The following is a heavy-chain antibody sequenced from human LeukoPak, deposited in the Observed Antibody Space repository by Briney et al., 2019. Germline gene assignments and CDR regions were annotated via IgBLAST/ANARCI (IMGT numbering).Heavy chain of an antibody. Sequence: VQLVESGGDVVQPGTSLRLSCAASGFRFSGYSMNWVRQAPGKGLEWVSSIDTTSGSKWYADSVKGRFTISRDNAKNSLYLQMNSLRAEDTAVYYCARDTYDRSGYYYQDYWGQGTLVTVSS. V-gene: IGHV3-21*01. CDR3: ARDTYDRSGYYYQDY. CDR1: GFRFSGYS. D-gene: IGHD3-22*01. J-gene: IGHJ4*02. CDR2: IDTTSGSK.